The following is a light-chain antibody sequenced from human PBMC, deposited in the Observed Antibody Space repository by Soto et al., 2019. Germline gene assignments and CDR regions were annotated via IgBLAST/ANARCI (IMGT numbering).Light chain of an antibody. CDR1: SSNIESNT. J-gene: IGLJ1*01. V-gene: IGLV1-44*01. CDR2: SND. CDR3: CSHDGENTYV. Sequence: QSVLTQPPSASGTPGQRVTISCSGSSSNIESNTVTWYQQLPGTAPKLVIYSNDHRPSGVPHRFSGSTSGTSASLTVSGLQAEDEADPFCCSHDGENTYVFGTGTRVTVL.